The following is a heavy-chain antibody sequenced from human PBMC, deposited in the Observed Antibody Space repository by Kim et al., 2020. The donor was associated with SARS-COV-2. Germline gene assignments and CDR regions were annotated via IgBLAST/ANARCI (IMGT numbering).Heavy chain of an antibody. D-gene: IGHD1-26*01. CDR2: IWYDGSNK. Sequence: GGSLRLSCAASGFTFSSYAMHWVRQAPGKGLEWVAVIWYDGSNKYYADSVKGRFTISRDNSKNTLYLQMNSLRAEDTAVYYCAKAMGRVGAKGFDYWGQG. J-gene: IGHJ4*02. CDR1: GFTFSSYA. V-gene: IGHV3-33*06. CDR3: AKAMGRVGAKGFDY.